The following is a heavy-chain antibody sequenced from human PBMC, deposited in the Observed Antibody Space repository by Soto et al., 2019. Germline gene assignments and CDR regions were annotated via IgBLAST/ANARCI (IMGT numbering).Heavy chain of an antibody. J-gene: IGHJ4*02. V-gene: IGHV1-18*01. CDR3: AREFEGQSSRWPFDY. CDR2: ISVYTGFT. Sequence: QVQLVQSGAEVKKPGASVRVSCRASGYTFPTYGIAWVRQAPGQGLEWMGWISVYTGFTHYAQKFRGRVTVTAETSTSTVYMELRSLTSDDTAVYYCAREFEGQSSRWPFDYWGQGTLGTVSS. D-gene: IGHD6-13*01. CDR1: GYTFPTYG.